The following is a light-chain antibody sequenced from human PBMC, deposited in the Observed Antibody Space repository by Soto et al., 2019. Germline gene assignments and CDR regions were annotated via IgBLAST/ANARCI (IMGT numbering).Light chain of an antibody. V-gene: IGKV3-11*01. CDR2: AAS. J-gene: IGKJ4*01. CDR1: QRVGSY. CDR3: KQRSNWPSLT. Sequence: EILLKQSPATLSVSQGXRATLSCLASQRVGSYLAWYQHKPGKAXRVLFXAASNRATGIQARLSGSGSEKDFTLNISSIEPEDSAVYYCKQRSNWPSLTFGGGTKVDIK.